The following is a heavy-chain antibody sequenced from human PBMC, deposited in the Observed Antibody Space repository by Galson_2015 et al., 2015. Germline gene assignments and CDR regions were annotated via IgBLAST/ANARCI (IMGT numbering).Heavy chain of an antibody. CDR3: AKVRSIKAVAGPDFDY. CDR1: GFTFSSYA. D-gene: IGHD6-19*01. CDR2: ISGSGGST. V-gene: IGHV3-23*01. Sequence: SLRLSCAASGFTFSSYAMSWVRQAPGKGLEWVSAISGSGGSTYYADPVKGRFTISRDNSKNTLYLQMNSLRAEDTAVYYCAKVRSIKAVAGPDFDYWGQGTLVTVSS. J-gene: IGHJ4*02.